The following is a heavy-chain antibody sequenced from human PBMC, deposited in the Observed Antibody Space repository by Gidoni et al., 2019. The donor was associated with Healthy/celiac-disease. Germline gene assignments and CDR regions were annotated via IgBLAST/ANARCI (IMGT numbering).Heavy chain of an antibody. CDR1: GFTFSSYS. V-gene: IGHV3-21*01. D-gene: IGHD1-26*01. CDR3: VRAREPPSLSH. J-gene: IGHJ4*02. CDR2: ISSRSSYI. Sequence: EVQLVESGGGLVKPGGSLRLSCAASGFTFSSYSRNWVRQAPGKGLEWVSAISSRSSYIYYADSVKGRFTISRDNAKNSLYLQMNSLRAEDTAVYYCVRAREPPSLSHWGQGTLVTVSS.